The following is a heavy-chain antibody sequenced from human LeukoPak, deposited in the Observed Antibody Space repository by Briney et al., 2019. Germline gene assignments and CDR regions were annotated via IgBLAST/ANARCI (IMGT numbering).Heavy chain of an antibody. Sequence: GGSLRLSCAASGFTFSDYYMSWVRQAPGKGLEWVSVIYSGGSTYYADSVKGRFTISRDNSKNTLYLQMNSLRAEDTAVYYCASGYAGGFDYWGQGTLVTVSS. V-gene: IGHV3-66*01. CDR3: ASGYAGGFDY. CDR1: GFTFSDYY. CDR2: IYSGGST. D-gene: IGHD5-12*01. J-gene: IGHJ4*02.